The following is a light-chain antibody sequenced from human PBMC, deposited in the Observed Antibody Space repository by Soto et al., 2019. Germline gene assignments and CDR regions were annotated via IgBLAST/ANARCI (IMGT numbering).Light chain of an antibody. CDR1: SSNIGAGYD. V-gene: IGLV1-40*01. J-gene: IGLJ3*02. Sequence: QSVLTQPPSVSGAPGQRVTISCTGSSSNIGAGYDVHWYQQLPGTAPKLLIYGNSIRPSGVPDRFSGSKSGTSASLAITGLQAADEADYYCQSYDSSLSGSVFGGGTKLTVL. CDR2: GNS. CDR3: QSYDSSLSGSV.